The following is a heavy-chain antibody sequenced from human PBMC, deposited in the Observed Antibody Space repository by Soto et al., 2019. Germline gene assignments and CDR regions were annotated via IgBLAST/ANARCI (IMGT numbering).Heavy chain of an antibody. CDR1: GGSFSGYY. V-gene: IGHV4-34*01. CDR2: INHSGST. CDR3: ARLRDYYDSSGPPRYYFDY. D-gene: IGHD3-22*01. Sequence: SETLSLTCAVYGGSFSGYYWSWIRQPPGKGLEWIGEINHSGSTNYNPSLKSRVTISVDTSKNQFSLKLSSVTAADTAVYYCARLRDYYDSSGPPRYYFDYWGQGTLVTVSS. J-gene: IGHJ4*02.